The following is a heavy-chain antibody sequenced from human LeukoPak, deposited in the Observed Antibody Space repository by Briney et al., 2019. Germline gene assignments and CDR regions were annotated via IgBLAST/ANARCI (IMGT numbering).Heavy chain of an antibody. D-gene: IGHD2-21*02. V-gene: IGHV4-61*02. CDR2: IYTSGST. CDR3: ARGMTAIEFDY. J-gene: IGHJ4*02. Sequence: SETLSLTCTVSGGSISSGSYYWSWIRQPAGKGLEWIGRIYTSGSTNYNPSLKSRVTISVDTSKNQFSLKLSSVTAADTAVYYCARGMTAIEFDYWGQGTLVTVSS. CDR1: GGSISSGSYY.